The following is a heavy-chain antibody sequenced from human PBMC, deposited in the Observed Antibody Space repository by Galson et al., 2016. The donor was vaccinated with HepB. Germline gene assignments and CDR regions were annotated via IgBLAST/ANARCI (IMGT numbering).Heavy chain of an antibody. D-gene: IGHD3-3*01. CDR3: ERDYGHSNGVVIGYVMDV. J-gene: IGHJ6*02. CDR2: ISYDGHIK. V-gene: IGHV3-30*03. CDR1: GFTFSGYG. Sequence: SLRLSCAASGFTFSGYGIHWVRQAPGKGLEWVAVISYDGHIKHYADSVKGRFTISRDNSQNTLYLQLNSLTAADTAIYFCERDYGHSNGVVIGYVMDVWGQGTTVTVSS.